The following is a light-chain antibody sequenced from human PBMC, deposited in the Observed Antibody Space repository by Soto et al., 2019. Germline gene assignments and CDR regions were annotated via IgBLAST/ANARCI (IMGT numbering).Light chain of an antibody. CDR3: QQRANWPLT. V-gene: IGKV3-11*01. CDR2: DAS. CDR1: QSVAGN. Sequence: EIVMTQSPATLSVSPGETATLSCRASQSVAGNLAWYQQKPGQPPRLLIYDASNRATGIPARFSGSGSETDFTLTISSLEPEDFAVYYCQQRANWPLTFGGGTKVDIK. J-gene: IGKJ4*01.